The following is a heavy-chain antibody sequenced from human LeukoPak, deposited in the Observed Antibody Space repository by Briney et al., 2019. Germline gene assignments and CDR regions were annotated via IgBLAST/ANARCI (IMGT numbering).Heavy chain of an antibody. Sequence: GGSLRLSCAASGFTFSSYAMHWVRQAPGKGLEWVAVISYDGSNKYYADSVKGRFTISRDNSKNSLFVQMNSLRAEDTAVYFCAKSRSGSAIWALQIFDNWGQGTLVTVSS. CDR3: AKSRSGSAIWALQIFDN. CDR1: GFTFSSYA. J-gene: IGHJ4*02. V-gene: IGHV3-30-3*02. CDR2: ISYDGSNK. D-gene: IGHD2-15*01.